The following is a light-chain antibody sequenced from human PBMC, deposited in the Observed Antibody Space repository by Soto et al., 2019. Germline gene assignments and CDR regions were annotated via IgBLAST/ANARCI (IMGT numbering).Light chain of an antibody. CDR1: SSNIGSHT. CDR2: SDN. V-gene: IGLV1-44*01. Sequence: QSVLTQTYSASGTPGQRVTISCSGSSSNIGSHTLNWYQQLPGSAPSLLIYSDNQRPSGVPDRFSGSTSGTSASLAISGLQSEDEAEYYCAAWDATLNAAVFGGGTKLTVL. CDR3: AAWDATLNAAV. J-gene: IGLJ2*01.